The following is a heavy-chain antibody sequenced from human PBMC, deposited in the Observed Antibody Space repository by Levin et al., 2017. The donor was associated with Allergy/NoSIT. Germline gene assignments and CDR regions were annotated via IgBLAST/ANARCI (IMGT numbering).Heavy chain of an antibody. CDR3: ARHPETILLWFREPT. J-gene: IGHJ5*02. CDR1: GGSISSSSYY. Sequence: SETLSLTCTVSGGSISSSSYYWGWIRQPPGKGLEWIGSIYYSGSTYYNPSLKSRVTISVDTSKNQFSLKLSSVTAADTAVYYCARHPETILLWFREPTWGQGTLVTVSS. CDR2: IYYSGST. D-gene: IGHD3-10*01. V-gene: IGHV4-39*01.